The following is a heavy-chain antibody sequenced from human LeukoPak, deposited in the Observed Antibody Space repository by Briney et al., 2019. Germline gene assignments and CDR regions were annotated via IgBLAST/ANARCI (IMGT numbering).Heavy chain of an antibody. CDR2: ISSSGSTI. V-gene: IGHV3-48*03. J-gene: IGHJ4*02. D-gene: IGHD3-22*01. CDR3: ARGTSSAYFQLYFDY. CDR1: GFTFSSYE. Sequence: TGGSLRLSCAASGFTFSSYEMNWVRQAPGKGLEWVSYISSSGSTIYYADSVKGGFTISRDNSKNTLYLQMNSLRAEDTAVYYCARGTSSAYFQLYFDYWGQGTLVTVSS.